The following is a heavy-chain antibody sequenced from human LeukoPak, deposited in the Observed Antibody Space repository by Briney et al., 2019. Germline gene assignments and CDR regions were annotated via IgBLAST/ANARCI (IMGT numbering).Heavy chain of an antibody. Sequence: GGSLRLSCAASGFTFSSYGMHWVRQAPGKGLEWVAVISYDGSNKYYADSVKGRFTISRDNSKNTLYLQMNSLRAEDTAVYYCARDGGSSTKEPTGGYYYYGMDVWGQGTTVTVFS. V-gene: IGHV3-30*03. CDR3: ARDGGSSTKEPTGGYYYYGMDV. CDR1: GFTFSSYG. J-gene: IGHJ6*02. D-gene: IGHD1-1*01. CDR2: ISYDGSNK.